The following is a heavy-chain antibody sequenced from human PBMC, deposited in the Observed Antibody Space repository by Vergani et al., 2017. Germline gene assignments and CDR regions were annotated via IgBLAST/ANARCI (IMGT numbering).Heavy chain of an antibody. J-gene: IGHJ4*02. CDR1: GYTFTGYY. CDR2: INPNSGGT. V-gene: IGHV1-2*04. CDR3: ARVEYYYDSSGYYPYYFDY. D-gene: IGHD3-22*01. Sequence: QVQLVQSGAEVKKPGASVKVSCKASGYTFTGYYMHWVRQAPGQGLEWMGWINPNSGGTNYAQKFQGWVTMTRDTSISTAYMELSRLRSDDTAVYYCARVEYYYDSSGYYPYYFDYWGQGTLVTVSS.